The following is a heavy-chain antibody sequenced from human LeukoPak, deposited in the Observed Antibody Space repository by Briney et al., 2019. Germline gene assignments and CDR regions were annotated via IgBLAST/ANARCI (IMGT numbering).Heavy chain of an antibody. CDR2: ISAYNDNT. J-gene: IGHJ4*02. Sequence: ASVKVSCKASGYTFTSYGISWVRQAPGQGLEWMGWISAYNDNTNYAQKLQGRVTMTTDTSTSTAYMELRSLRSDGTAVYYCARVSWILYYFDYWGQGTLVTVSS. CDR1: GYTFTSYG. V-gene: IGHV1-18*01. CDR3: ARVSWILYYFDY. D-gene: IGHD2-2*03.